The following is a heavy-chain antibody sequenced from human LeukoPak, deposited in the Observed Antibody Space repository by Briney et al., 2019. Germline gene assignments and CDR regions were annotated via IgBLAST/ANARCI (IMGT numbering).Heavy chain of an antibody. V-gene: IGHV1-2*02. CDR2: INPNTGAT. D-gene: IGHD3-3*01. CDR3: ARDYDFWSNYYRAFDY. J-gene: IGHJ4*02. Sequence: ASVKVSCKASGYTFTSYSMHWVRQAPGQGLEWVGWINPNTGATNYGQRFQGRVIMTRDTSINTAYMELSILRSDDTAFYYCARDYDFWSNYYRAFDYWGQGTLVTVSS. CDR1: GYTFTSYS.